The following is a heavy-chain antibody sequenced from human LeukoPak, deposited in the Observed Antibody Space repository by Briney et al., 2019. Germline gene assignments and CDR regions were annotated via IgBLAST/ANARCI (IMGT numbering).Heavy chain of an antibody. CDR2: ISYDGSNK. CDR3: ARVLSGDYRQYYFDY. CDR1: GFTFSSYA. J-gene: IGHJ4*02. V-gene: IGHV3-30-3*01. D-gene: IGHD4-17*01. Sequence: PGGSLRLSCAASGFTFSSYAMHWVRQAPGKGLEWVAVISYDGSNKYYADSVKGRFTISRDNSKNTLYLQMNSLRAEDTAVYYCARVLSGDYRQYYFDYWGQGTLVTVSS.